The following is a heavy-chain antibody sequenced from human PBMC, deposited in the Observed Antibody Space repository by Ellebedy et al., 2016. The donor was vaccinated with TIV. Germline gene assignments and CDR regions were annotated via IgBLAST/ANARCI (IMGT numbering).Heavy chain of an antibody. V-gene: IGHV5-51*01. D-gene: IGHD2-2*01. Sequence: KVSCKVSGYTFTNHLIGWVRQTPDKGLEWMGFISPDDSDTRYSPSFEGQVTFSVDKSISTAYLQWSSLKASAIGMYFCARQSSRKQFQLLFDYWGQGTLVTVSS. CDR3: ARQSSRKQFQLLFDY. CDR1: GYTFTNHL. CDR2: ISPDDSDT. J-gene: IGHJ4*02.